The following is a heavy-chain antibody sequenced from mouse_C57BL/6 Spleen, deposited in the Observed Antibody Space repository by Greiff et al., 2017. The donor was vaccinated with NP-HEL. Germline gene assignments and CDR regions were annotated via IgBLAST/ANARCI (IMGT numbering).Heavy chain of an antibody. J-gene: IGHJ4*01. CDR3: ARGGNYGNSYAMDY. CDR1: GYAFTNYL. Sequence: QVQLQQSGAELVRPGTSVKVSCKASGYAFTNYLIEWVKQRPGQGLEWIGVINPGSGGTNYNEKFKGKATLTADKSSSTAYMQLSSLTSEDSAVYFCARGGNYGNSYAMDYWGQGTSVTVSS. D-gene: IGHD2-1*01. CDR2: INPGSGGT. V-gene: IGHV1-54*01.